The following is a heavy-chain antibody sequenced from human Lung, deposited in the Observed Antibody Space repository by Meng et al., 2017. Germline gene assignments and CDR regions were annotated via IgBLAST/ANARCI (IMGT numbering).Heavy chain of an antibody. CDR1: GYRFTAYY. D-gene: IGHD4-23*01. J-gene: IGHJ6*02. Sequence: VSCKASGYRFTAYYIQWVRQAPGQGLEWMGWINPNSVATKYAQKFQGRVTMTRDTSITTAYMELSGLKSEDTAVYYCARELAVDGGNAVDYYYYGMYVWGQGPTVPVSS. CDR2: INPNSVAT. CDR3: ARELAVDGGNAVDYYYYGMYV. V-gene: IGHV1-2*02.